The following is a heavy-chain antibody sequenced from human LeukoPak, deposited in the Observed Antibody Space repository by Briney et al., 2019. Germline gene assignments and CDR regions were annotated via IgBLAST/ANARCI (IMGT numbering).Heavy chain of an antibody. CDR2: INHSGST. V-gene: IGHV4-34*01. CDR3: ARGPPSSSWVWFDP. D-gene: IGHD6-13*01. CDR1: GFTFGDYA. Sequence: GSLRLSCTASGFTFGDYAMSWIRQPPGKGLEWIGEINHSGSTNYNPSLKSRVTISVDTSKNQFSLKLSSVTAADTAVYYCARGPPSSSWVWFDPWGQGTLVTVSS. J-gene: IGHJ5*02.